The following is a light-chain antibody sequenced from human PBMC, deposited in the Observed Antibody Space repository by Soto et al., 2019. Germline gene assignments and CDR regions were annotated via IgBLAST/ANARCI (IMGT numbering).Light chain of an antibody. CDR3: QQRSSYPIN. CDR1: QGISHS. Sequence: DIKLTQSRSFLSAPVAPRVTITCRVCQGISHSLDWYQQKPGKSSKRLIYDASTLQSGVPSRFSGSGSGTEFTLKISSLQAEDFATYYCQQRSSYPINCGKGPRRAIK. V-gene: IGKV1-9*01. J-gene: IGKJ5*01. CDR2: DAS.